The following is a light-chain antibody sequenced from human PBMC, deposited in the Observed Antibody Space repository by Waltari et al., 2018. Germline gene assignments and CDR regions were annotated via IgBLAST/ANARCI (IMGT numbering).Light chain of an antibody. CDR2: EVN. CDR1: SSDVGGYNY. V-gene: IGLV2-8*01. CDR3: SSYSGSNNLGV. Sequence: QSALTQPPSASGSPGQSVTISCTGTSSDVGGYNYVSWYHQHPGKAPKLIISEVNKRPSGGPDRFSGSKSGNTASLTVSGLQADDEADYYCSSYSGSNNLGVFGGGTKLTVL. J-gene: IGLJ2*01.